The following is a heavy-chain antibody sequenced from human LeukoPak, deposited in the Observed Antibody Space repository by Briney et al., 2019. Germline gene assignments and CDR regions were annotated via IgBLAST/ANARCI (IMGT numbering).Heavy chain of an antibody. CDR3: ARSQSSSLIDY. Sequence: GGSLRLSCAASGFTFDDYAMHWVRQAPGKGLEWVSGISWNSGSIGYADSVKGRFTISRDNSKNTLYLQMNSLTVEDTAVYYCARSQSSSLIDYWGQGTLVTVSS. D-gene: IGHD6-13*01. J-gene: IGHJ4*02. CDR2: ISWNSGSI. CDR1: GFTFDDYA. V-gene: IGHV3-9*01.